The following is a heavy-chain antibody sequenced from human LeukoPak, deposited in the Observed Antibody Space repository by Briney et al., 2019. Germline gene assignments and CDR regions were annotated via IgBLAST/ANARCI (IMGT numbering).Heavy chain of an antibody. CDR3: ARVLRLGSGWLKDQGYYFDY. V-gene: IGHV4-39*07. CDR2: IYYSGST. J-gene: IGHJ4*02. D-gene: IGHD6-19*01. CDR1: GGSISSGSYY. Sequence: SETLSLTCTVSGGSISSGSYYWGWIRQPPGKGLEWIGSIYYSGSTYYNPSLKSRVTISVDTSKNQFSLKLSSVTAADTAVYYCARVLRLGSGWLKDQGYYFDYWGQGTLVTVSS.